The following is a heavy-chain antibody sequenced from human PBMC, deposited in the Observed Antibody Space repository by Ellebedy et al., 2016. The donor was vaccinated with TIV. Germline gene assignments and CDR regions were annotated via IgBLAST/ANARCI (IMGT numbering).Heavy chain of an antibody. Sequence: GGSLRLSXAASGFTFSSYGMHWVRQAPGKGLEWVADISNDGSNNNYADSVKGRFTISRDNSKNTLYLQMDSLRPEDTAVYYCAKDRHVGHYYFYYGMDVWGQGTTVTVSS. V-gene: IGHV3-30*18. CDR1: GFTFSSYG. CDR2: ISNDGSNN. D-gene: IGHD1-26*01. CDR3: AKDRHVGHYYFYYGMDV. J-gene: IGHJ6*02.